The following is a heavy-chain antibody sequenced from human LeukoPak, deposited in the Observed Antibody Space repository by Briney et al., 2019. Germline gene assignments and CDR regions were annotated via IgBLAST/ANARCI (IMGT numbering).Heavy chain of an antibody. J-gene: IGHJ6*02. V-gene: IGHV1-69*04. CDR1: GGTFSTSA. D-gene: IGHD5-18*01. CDR3: ARDQGLTAPPPYGLDG. Sequence: GASVKVSCKTSGGTFSTSAITWVRQAPGQGLEWMGRIIPVLNITTYAQRFQGRVTITADTSTSTVYMELSSLRSEETAVYYCARDQGLTAPPPYGLDGWGQGTTVIVCS. CDR2: IIPVLNIT.